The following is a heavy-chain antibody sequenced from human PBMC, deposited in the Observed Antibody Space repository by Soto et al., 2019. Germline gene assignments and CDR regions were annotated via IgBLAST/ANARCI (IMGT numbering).Heavy chain of an antibody. CDR1: GFSLSNARMG. D-gene: IGHD6-19*01. CDR2: IFSNDEK. J-gene: IGHJ2*01. Sequence: QVTLKESGPVLVKPTETLTLTCTVSGFSLSNARMGVSWIRQPPGKALEWLAHIFSNDEKSYSPSLKSRLTISQDNAKNPVVLTMANMDPVDTAPYYCARIQSGWTWYFDLWGRGTLVTVSS. CDR3: ARIQSGWTWYFDL. V-gene: IGHV2-26*01.